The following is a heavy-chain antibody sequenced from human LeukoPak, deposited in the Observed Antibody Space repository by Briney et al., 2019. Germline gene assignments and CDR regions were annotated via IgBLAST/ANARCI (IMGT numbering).Heavy chain of an antibody. CDR3: ARSPYSSGWSVVDY. CDR2: ITGSGSTI. V-gene: IGHV3-48*03. CDR1: GFTFSSYE. D-gene: IGHD6-19*01. J-gene: IGHJ4*02. Sequence: QPGGPLRLSCAASGFTFSSYEMNWFRQAPGKGLEWVSYITGSGSTIYYADSVKGRFTISRDNAKNSLYLQMNSLRAEDTAVYYCARSPYSSGWSVVDYWGQGTLVTVSS.